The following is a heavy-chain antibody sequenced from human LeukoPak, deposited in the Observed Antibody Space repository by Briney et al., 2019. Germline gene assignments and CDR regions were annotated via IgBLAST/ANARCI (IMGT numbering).Heavy chain of an antibody. CDR3: ARPRNLYYDSSGLSAFDI. CDR2: IYYSGST. V-gene: IGHV4-39*01. J-gene: IGHJ3*02. CDR1: GGSISSSSYY. Sequence: KPSETLSLTCTVSGGSISSSSYYWGWIRQPPGKGLEWIGSIYYSGSTYYNPSLKSRVTISVDTPKHQFSLKLSSVTAADTAVYYCARPRNLYYDSSGLSAFDIWGQGTMVTVSS. D-gene: IGHD3-22*01.